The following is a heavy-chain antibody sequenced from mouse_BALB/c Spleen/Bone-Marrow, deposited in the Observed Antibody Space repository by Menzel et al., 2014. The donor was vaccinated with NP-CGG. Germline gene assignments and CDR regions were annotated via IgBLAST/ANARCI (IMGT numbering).Heavy chain of an antibody. D-gene: IGHD2-3*01. Sequence: DVMLVESGGGLVQPGGSLKLSCAASGFDFCRYWMSWVRQAQGNGLQWIGEINHDSRTINYTPSLKDKFIISRDNAKNTMYLQMSKVRSEDTALYYCARPDGSPYAMDYWGQGTSVTVSS. V-gene: IGHV4-1*02. CDR3: ARPDGSPYAMDY. J-gene: IGHJ4*01. CDR2: INHDSRTI. CDR1: GFDFCRYW.